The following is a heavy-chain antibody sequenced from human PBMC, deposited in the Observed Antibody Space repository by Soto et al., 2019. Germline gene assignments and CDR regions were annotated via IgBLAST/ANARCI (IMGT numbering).Heavy chain of an antibody. J-gene: IGHJ4*01. CDR1: GFTFSSYA. CDR2: ISSDGSNK. CDR3: ARARLGYCSGGSCRRSDY. Sequence: GGSLRLSCAASGFTFSSYAIHWVRQAPGKGLEWVAVISSDGSNKYYADSVKGRFTISRDNSKNTLYLQMNSLRAEDTAVFYCARARLGYCSGGSCRRSDYWGHGTLVTVSS. V-gene: IGHV3-30-3*01. D-gene: IGHD2-15*01.